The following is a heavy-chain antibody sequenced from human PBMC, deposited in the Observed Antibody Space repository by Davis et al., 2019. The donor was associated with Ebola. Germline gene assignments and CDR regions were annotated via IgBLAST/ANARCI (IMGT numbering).Heavy chain of an antibody. J-gene: IGHJ4*02. CDR3: ARGTTKPYCSSTSCYIGFDY. CDR2: INHSGST. CDR1: GGSFSGYY. D-gene: IGHD2-2*02. Sequence: PSETLSLTCAVYGGSFSGYYWSWIRQPPGKGLEWIGDINHSGSTNYNPSLKSRVTISVDTSKNQFSLKLSSVTAADTAVYYCARGTTKPYCSSTSCYIGFDYWGQGTLVTVSS. V-gene: IGHV4-34*01.